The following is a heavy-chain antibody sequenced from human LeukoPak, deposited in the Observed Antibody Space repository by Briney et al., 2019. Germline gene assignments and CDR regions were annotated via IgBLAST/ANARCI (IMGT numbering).Heavy chain of an antibody. CDR1: GFTFSSYW. Sequence: GGSLRLSCAASGFTFSSYWMSWVRQAPGKGLEWVANIKQDGSEKYYVDSVKGRFTISRDNAKNSLYLQMNSLRAEDTAVYYCASPGSIDAFDIWGQGTMVTVSS. D-gene: IGHD3-10*01. CDR2: IKQDGSEK. V-gene: IGHV3-7*01. J-gene: IGHJ3*02. CDR3: ASPGSIDAFDI.